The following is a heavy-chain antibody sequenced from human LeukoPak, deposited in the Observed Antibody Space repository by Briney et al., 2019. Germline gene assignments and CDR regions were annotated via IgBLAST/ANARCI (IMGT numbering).Heavy chain of an antibody. V-gene: IGHV3-30*04. CDR1: GVPFSLYS. CDR3: ARIGHGWTYGGGLDP. J-gene: IGHJ5*02. Sequence: GTSLRLSCAASGVPFSLYSMHWVRQAPGKGLECVAIISHDGEKTFYSESVGGRFTISRDNWKNTMSLQMDSLRPEDTAMYHCARIGHGWTYGGGLDPWGQGTLVIV. CDR2: ISHDGEKT. D-gene: IGHD4-23*01.